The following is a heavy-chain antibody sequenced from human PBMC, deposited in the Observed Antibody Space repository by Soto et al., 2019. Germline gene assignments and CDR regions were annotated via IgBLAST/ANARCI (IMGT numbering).Heavy chain of an antibody. D-gene: IGHD3-9*01. CDR1: EFTFSNYA. CDR3: AKVPLLRDFDWGENWFDP. J-gene: IGHJ5*02. CDR2: ISGSGGST. V-gene: IGHV3-23*01. Sequence: GGSLRLSCAASEFTFSNYAMSWVRQAPGKGLEWVSAISGSGGSTYYADSVKGRFTISRDNYKNTLYLQMNSLRAEDTAVYYCAKVPLLRDFDWGENWFDPWGQGTLVTVSS.